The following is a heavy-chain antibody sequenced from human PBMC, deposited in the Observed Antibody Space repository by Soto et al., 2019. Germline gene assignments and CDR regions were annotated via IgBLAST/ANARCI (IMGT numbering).Heavy chain of an antibody. V-gene: IGHV3-30*04. CDR2: ILSGGTNK. CDR3: ARTIGVASHGLDV. J-gene: IGHJ6*02. D-gene: IGHD6-19*01. CDR1: GFAFSSYA. Sequence: QVQLVETGGGVVQPGGSLRLSCAASGFAFSSYAMFWVRQVPGKGLEWVASILSGGTNKYYADSVKGQFTISRDNSKNILDLQMTGLRGDDTAVYYCARTIGVASHGLDVWGQGTTVTVSS.